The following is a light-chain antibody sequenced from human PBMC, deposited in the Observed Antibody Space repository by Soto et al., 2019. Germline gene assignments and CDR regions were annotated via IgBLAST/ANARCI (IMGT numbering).Light chain of an antibody. CDR2: NVS. Sequence: QSVLTQPASVSGSPGQSIATSCTGTSSGIGGHNSVSWYQQHPGKAPKLMIYNVSNRPSGVSNRFSGSKSGNTASLTISGLLAEDEADYYCTSFTSASTYVFGAGTKVTVL. J-gene: IGLJ1*01. CDR1: SSGIGGHNS. V-gene: IGLV2-14*01. CDR3: TSFTSASTYV.